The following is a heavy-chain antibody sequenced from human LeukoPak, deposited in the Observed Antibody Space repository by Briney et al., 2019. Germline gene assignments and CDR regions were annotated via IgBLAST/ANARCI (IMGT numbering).Heavy chain of an antibody. CDR3: ARRQAATTRDAFDI. V-gene: IGHV5-51*01. Sequence: GESLKISCKGSGYSFTSYWIGWVRQMPGKGLEWMGIIYPDDSDTTYSPSFQGQVTISADKSISTAFLQWSSLKASDTAMYYCARRQAATTRDAFDIWGQGTMVTVSS. CDR1: GYSFTSYW. CDR2: IYPDDSDT. J-gene: IGHJ3*02. D-gene: IGHD1-1*01.